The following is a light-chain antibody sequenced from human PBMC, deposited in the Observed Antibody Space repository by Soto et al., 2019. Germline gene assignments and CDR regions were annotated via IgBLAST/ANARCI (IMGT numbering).Light chain of an antibody. V-gene: IGKV3-20*01. Sequence: EIVLTQSPGTLSLSPGERATLSCRASQNLISDYLAWYQQKPGQAPRLLIYGASSRATGIPDRFSGSGSGTDFNLSISRLEPEDFAVYYCQRYGRSPTWTFGQGTKVEIK. CDR2: GAS. CDR1: QNLISDY. J-gene: IGKJ1*01. CDR3: QRYGRSPTWT.